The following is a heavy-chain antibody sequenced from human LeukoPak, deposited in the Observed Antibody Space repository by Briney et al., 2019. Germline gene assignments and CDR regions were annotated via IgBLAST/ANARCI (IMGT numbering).Heavy chain of an antibody. J-gene: IGHJ5*02. CDR3: AGGTPPGWFGP. CDR1: GGSISSGAYY. Sequence: PSQTLSLTCTVSGGSISSGAYYWSWIRQHPGKGLEWIGYIYYSGSTYYNPSLKSRVTISLDTSKNQFSLELSSVTAADTAVYYCAGGTPPGWFGPWGQGTLVTVSS. CDR2: IYYSGST. V-gene: IGHV4-31*03.